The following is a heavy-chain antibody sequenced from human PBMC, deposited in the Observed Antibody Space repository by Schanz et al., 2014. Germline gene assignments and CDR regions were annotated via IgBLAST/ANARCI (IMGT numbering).Heavy chain of an antibody. CDR2: IYDSGNT. CDR3: ARVGRGYSYGHVWDDAFDI. V-gene: IGHV4-4*02. D-gene: IGHD5-18*01. Sequence: QVQLEESGAGLVKPSGTLSLTCAVSGASVSSDNWWNWVRQPPGKGLEWIGEIYDSGNTNYNPSLKSRVTMSVDDSKNQFSLKLSSVTAADTAVYYCARVGRGYSYGHVWDDAFDIWGQGTLVSVSS. CDR1: GASVSSDNW. J-gene: IGHJ3*02.